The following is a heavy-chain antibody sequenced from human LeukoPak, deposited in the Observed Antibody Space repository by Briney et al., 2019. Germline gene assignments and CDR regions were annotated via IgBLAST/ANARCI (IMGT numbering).Heavy chain of an antibody. CDR2: ISSDGSNK. Sequence: LSLTCAVSGGSISSNWWSWVRQAPGKGLEWVAFISSDGSNKYYADSVRGRFTISRDNSKNTLYLQVNSLRAEDTAVYYCARDQGKGYYYYGMDVWGQGTTVTVSS. CDR3: ARDQGKGYYYYGMDV. V-gene: IGHV3-30-3*01. J-gene: IGHJ6*02. CDR1: GGSISSNW.